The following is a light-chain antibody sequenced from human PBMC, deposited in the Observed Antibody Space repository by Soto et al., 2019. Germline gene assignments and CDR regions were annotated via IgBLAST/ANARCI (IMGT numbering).Light chain of an antibody. J-gene: IGKJ2*01. V-gene: IGKV1-8*01. Sequence: AIRMTQSPSSFSASTGDRVTITCRASQGISSYLAWYQQKPGKAPKLLIYAASTLQSGVPSRFSGSGSGTDFTLTISCLQSEDFATYYCQHYYSYPPEYTFGQGTKLEIK. CDR3: QHYYSYPPEYT. CDR2: AAS. CDR1: QGISSY.